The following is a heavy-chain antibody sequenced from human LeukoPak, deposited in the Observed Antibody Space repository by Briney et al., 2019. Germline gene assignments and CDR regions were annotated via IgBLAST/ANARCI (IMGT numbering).Heavy chain of an antibody. V-gene: IGHV3-23*01. CDR1: GFTFSSYA. D-gene: IGHD6-13*01. Sequence: PGGSLRLSCAASGFTFSSYAMSWVRQAPGKGLEWVSSISGSGGNTYYADSVKGRFTISRDNSKNTLYLQMNSLRAEDTAVYYCAKTEDSSSWYSLGYFDYWGQGTLVTVSS. CDR3: AKTEDSSSWYSLGYFDY. CDR2: ISGSGGNT. J-gene: IGHJ4*02.